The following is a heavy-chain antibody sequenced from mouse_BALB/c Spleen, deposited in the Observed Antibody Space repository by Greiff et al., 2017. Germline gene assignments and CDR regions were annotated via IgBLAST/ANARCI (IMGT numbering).Heavy chain of an antibody. CDR1: GFTFTDYY. CDR3: ARDIRHTMITTGNAMDY. CDR2: IRNKANGYTT. J-gene: IGHJ4*01. Sequence: DVKLVESGGGLVQPGGSLRLSCATSGFTFTDYYMSWVRQPPGKALEWLGFIRNKANGYTTEYSASVKGRFTISRDNSQSILYLQMYTLRAEDSATYYCARDIRHTMITTGNAMDYWGQGTAVTVSS. V-gene: IGHV7-3*02. D-gene: IGHD2-4*01.